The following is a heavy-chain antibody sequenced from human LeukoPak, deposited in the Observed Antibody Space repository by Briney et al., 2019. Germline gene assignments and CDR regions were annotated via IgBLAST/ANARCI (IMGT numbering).Heavy chain of an antibody. D-gene: IGHD5-24*01. CDR2: IIPIFGTA. CDR3: ARAVSNGDGYIDY. CDR1: GGTFSSYA. V-gene: IGHV1-69*13. J-gene: IGHJ4*02. Sequence: SVKVSCKASGGTFSSYAISWVRQAPGQGLEWMGGIIPIFGTANYAQKFQGRVTITADESTSTAYMELSSLRSEDTAAYYCARAVSNGDGYIDYWGQGTLVTVSS.